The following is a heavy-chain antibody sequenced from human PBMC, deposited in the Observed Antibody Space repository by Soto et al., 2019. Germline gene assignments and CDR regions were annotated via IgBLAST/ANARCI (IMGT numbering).Heavy chain of an antibody. Sequence: QVQLVQSGAEVKKPGSSVKVSCKASGGTFSSYTISWVRQAPGQGLEWMGRIIPILGIANYAQKFQGRVTITADKSTSTAYMELSSLRSEDTAVYYCARDHDYGDYGYFRHWGQGTLVTVSS. D-gene: IGHD4-17*01. CDR3: ARDHDYGDYGYFRH. CDR2: IIPILGIA. CDR1: GGTFSSYT. J-gene: IGHJ1*01. V-gene: IGHV1-69*08.